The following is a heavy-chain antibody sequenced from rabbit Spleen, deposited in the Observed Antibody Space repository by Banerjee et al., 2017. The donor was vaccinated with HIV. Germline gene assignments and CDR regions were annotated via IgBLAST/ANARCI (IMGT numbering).Heavy chain of an antibody. CDR2: INTYTARP. V-gene: IGHV1S40*01. Sequence: QSLEESGGGLVQPEGSLTLTCKASAFSFSDRDVMCWVRQAPGKGLQWIACINTYTARPVYATWAKGRFTISRTSSTTVTLQMTSLTAADTATYFCARDLATVVGWNFNLWGPGTLVTVS. D-gene: IGHD3-1*01. CDR1: AFSFSDRDV. CDR3: ARDLATVVGWNFNL. J-gene: IGHJ4*01.